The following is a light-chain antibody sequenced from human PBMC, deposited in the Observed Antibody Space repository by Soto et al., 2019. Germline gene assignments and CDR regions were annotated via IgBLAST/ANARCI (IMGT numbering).Light chain of an antibody. CDR2: GAS. J-gene: IGKJ1*01. V-gene: IGKV3-20*01. Sequence: EIVLTQSPGTLSLSPGERATLSCRANQSLRSTYVAWYQQKPGQSPRLLIYGASSRATGIPDRFSGSRSGTDFSLTITRLEPEDFAVYYCQHYGGSWEFGQGTKVDFK. CDR1: QSLRSTY. CDR3: QHYGGSWE.